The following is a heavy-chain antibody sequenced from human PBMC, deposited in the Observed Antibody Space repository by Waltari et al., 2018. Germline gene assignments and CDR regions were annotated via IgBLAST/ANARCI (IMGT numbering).Heavy chain of an antibody. CDR2: INPATGET. J-gene: IGHJ3*01. Sequence: QVQLVQSGAEVKQPGASVQLSCKASGYSFTSYDIQWVRQAPGQGLEWVGRINPATGETKYSQTLQCRITISEDTSAATAYLFLSSLTSADTAIYYCARGYASPFFDLWGQGTKVTVSS. D-gene: IGHD2-2*01. V-gene: IGHV1-3*01. CDR3: ARGYASPFFDL. CDR1: GYSFTSYD.